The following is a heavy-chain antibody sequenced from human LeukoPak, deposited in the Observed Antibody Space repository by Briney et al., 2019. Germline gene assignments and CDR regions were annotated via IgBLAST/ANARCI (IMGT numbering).Heavy chain of an antibody. J-gene: IGHJ4*02. CDR3: AREWRGSGDY. Sequence: GGSLRLSCSASGFTFSSFSMFWVRQPPGKGLEWLSYISSTSRNIYYADSVKGRFTVSRDNAKNSLFLQMNSLRAEDTAIYYCAREWRGSGDYWGQGTLVTVSS. CDR1: GFTFSSFS. CDR2: ISSTSRNI. D-gene: IGHD3-10*01. V-gene: IGHV3-48*04.